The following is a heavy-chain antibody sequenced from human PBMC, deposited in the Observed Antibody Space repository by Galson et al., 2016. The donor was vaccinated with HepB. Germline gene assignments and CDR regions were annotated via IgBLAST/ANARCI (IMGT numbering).Heavy chain of an antibody. CDR3: AHGSGWLFDY. Sequence: PTLVKPTQTLTLTCTFSGFSLTDNAVGVGWFRQPPGKALEWLALMSWNDDNRYRSSLKSRLSLTKDTSKNQVVLTMTDMDPVDTATYYCAHGSGWLFDYWGQGTLVTVSS. V-gene: IGHV2-5*01. CDR1: GFSLTDNAVG. D-gene: IGHD6-19*01. CDR2: MSWNDDN. J-gene: IGHJ4*02.